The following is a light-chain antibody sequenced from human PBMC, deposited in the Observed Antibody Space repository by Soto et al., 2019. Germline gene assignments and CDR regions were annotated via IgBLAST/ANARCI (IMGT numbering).Light chain of an antibody. CDR2: DAS. CDR3: QQYATSPPVT. J-gene: IGKJ5*01. CDR1: QNVSGNS. V-gene: IGKV3D-20*01. Sequence: IVLTQSPATLSLSPGERATLSCGASQNVSGNSLAWYQHKPGLAPRLLIYDASTRATGIPDRFSGSGSGTDFTLTISGLEPEDFAMYYCQQYATSPPVTFGQGTRLEIK.